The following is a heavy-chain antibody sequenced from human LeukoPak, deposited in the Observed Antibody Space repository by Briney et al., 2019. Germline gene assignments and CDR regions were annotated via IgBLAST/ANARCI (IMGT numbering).Heavy chain of an antibody. Sequence: SETLSLTCVVYGGSFSGYYWSWIRQSPGKGLEWIGEINHRGSTNYNPSLKRRVTISLDTSKNQFSLKLSSVTAADTAVYYCAKSLYGSGSYYNWFDPWGQGALVTVSS. CDR2: INHRGST. CDR1: GGSFSGYY. V-gene: IGHV4-34*01. J-gene: IGHJ5*02. D-gene: IGHD3-10*01. CDR3: AKSLYGSGSYYNWFDP.